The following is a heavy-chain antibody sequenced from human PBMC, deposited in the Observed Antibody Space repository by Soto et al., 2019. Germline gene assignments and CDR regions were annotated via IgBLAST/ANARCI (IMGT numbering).Heavy chain of an antibody. CDR3: ARDLSTSLYCSSTSCYFAFDI. Sequence: QVQLVQSGAEVKKPGSSVKVSCKASGGTFSSYTISWVRQAPGQGLEWMGRIIPILGIANYAQKFQGRVTITADKSTSTADMELSSLRSEDTAVYYCARDLSTSLYCSSTSCYFAFDIWGQGTMVTVSS. D-gene: IGHD2-2*01. J-gene: IGHJ3*02. V-gene: IGHV1-69*08. CDR1: GGTFSSYT. CDR2: IIPILGIA.